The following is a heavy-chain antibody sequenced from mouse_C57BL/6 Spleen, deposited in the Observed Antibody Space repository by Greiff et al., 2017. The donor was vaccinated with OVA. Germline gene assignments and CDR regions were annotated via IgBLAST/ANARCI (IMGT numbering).Heavy chain of an antibody. CDR3: ARLSITTVVGFDY. V-gene: IGHV1-52*01. D-gene: IGHD1-1*01. CDR2: IDPSDSET. CDR1: GYTFTSYW. J-gene: IGHJ2*01. Sequence: QVQLQQPGAELVRPGSSVKLSCKASGYTFTSYWMHWVKQRPIQGLEWIGNIDPSDSETHYNQKFKDKATLTVDKSSSTAYMQLSSLTSEDSAVYYCARLSITTVVGFDYWGQGTTLTVSS.